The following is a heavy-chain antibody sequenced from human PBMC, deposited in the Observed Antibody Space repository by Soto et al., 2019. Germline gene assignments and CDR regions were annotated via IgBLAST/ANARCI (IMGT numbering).Heavy chain of an antibody. CDR3: ARVSYYDSSGYYPYYYYGMDV. D-gene: IGHD3-22*01. Sequence: QVQLVQSGAEVKKPGSSVKVSCKASGGTFSSYAISWVRQAPGQGLEWMGGIIPIFGTANYAQKFQGRVTITADESTSTAYMELSSLRSEDTAVYYCARVSYYDSSGYYPYYYYGMDVWGQETTVTVSS. CDR1: GGTFSSYA. V-gene: IGHV1-69*01. CDR2: IIPIFGTA. J-gene: IGHJ6*02.